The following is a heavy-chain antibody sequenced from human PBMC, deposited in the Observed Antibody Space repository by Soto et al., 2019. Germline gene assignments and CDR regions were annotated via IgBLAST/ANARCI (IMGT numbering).Heavy chain of an antibody. CDR1: GNTFTYRY. CDR3: ASGGAGSGPFTWEHPDH. V-gene: IGHV1-45*02. J-gene: IGHJ4*02. Sequence: QMQLVQSGAEVKKTGSSVTVSCKALGNTFTYRYLHWVRQAPGQALEWMGWITPFSGDVHYAQKFQERVTSTRDMFINTAYMQMSSLRSEDTAMYFCASGGAGSGPFTWEHPDHWGQGTLVTVSS. D-gene: IGHD1-26*01. CDR2: ITPFSGDV.